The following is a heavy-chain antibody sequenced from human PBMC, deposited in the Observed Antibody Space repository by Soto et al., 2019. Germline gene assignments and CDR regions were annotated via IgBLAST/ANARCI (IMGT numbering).Heavy chain of an antibody. CDR2: ISYDGSNK. Sequence: GGSLRLSCAASGFTFSSYAMHWVRQAPGKGLEWVAVISYDGSNKYYADSVKGRFTISRDNSKNTLYLQMNSLRAEDTAVYYCARLPDGYCSGGSCYETDYWGQGT. V-gene: IGHV3-30-3*01. D-gene: IGHD2-15*01. CDR1: GFTFSSYA. CDR3: ARLPDGYCSGGSCYETDY. J-gene: IGHJ4*02.